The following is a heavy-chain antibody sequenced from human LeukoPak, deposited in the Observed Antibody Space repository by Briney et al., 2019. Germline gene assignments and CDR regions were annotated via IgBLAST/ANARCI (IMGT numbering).Heavy chain of an antibody. CDR3: ARDDGADFWSGYYFYFQH. V-gene: IGHV1-69*05. CDR2: IIPIFGTA. J-gene: IGHJ1*01. D-gene: IGHD3-3*01. Sequence: SVKVSCKASRGTFSSYAISWVRQAPGQGLEWMGGIIPIFGTANYAQKFQGRVTITTDESTSTAYMELSSLRSEDTAVYYCARDDGADFWSGYYFYFQHWGQGTLVTVSS. CDR1: RGTFSSYA.